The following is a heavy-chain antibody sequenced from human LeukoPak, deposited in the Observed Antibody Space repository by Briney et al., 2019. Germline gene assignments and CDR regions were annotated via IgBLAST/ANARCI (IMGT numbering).Heavy chain of an antibody. Sequence: GGSLRLSCAASGFTFSSYAMSWVRQAPGKGLEWVSAINGSGGSTYYADSVNGRITISRDNSKNTLYLQMNSLRADDTAVYYCAKSSYIIFTGQMPQPFDYWGQGTLVTVSS. CDR3: AKSSYIIFTGQMPQPFDY. D-gene: IGHD3-9*01. CDR2: INGSGGST. J-gene: IGHJ4*02. CDR1: GFTFSSYA. V-gene: IGHV3-23*01.